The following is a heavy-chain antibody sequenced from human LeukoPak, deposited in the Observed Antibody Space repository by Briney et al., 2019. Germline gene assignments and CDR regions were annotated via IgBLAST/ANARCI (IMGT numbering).Heavy chain of an antibody. CDR3: ARRGSWYYYYMDV. V-gene: IGHV4-34*01. D-gene: IGHD6-13*01. CDR1: GGSFSGYY. CDR2: INHSGST. J-gene: IGHJ6*03. Sequence: PSETLSLTCAVYGGSFSGYYWSWIRQPPGKGLEWIGEINHSGSTNYNPSLKSRVTISVDTSKNQFSLKLSSVTAADTAVYYCARRGSWYYYYMDVWGKGTTVTISS.